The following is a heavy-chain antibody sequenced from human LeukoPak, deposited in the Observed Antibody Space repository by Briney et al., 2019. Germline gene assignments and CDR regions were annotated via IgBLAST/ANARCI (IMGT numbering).Heavy chain of an antibody. CDR2: ISAYNGNT. CDR3: ARVQYYYDSSGYHTYYFDY. Sequence: GASVKVSCKASGYIFTSYGISWVRQAPGQGLEWMGWISAYNGNTNYAQKLQGRVTMTTDTSTSTAYMELRSLRSDDTAVYYCARVQYYYDSSGYHTYYFDYWGQGTLVTVSS. J-gene: IGHJ4*02. D-gene: IGHD3-22*01. CDR1: GYIFTSYG. V-gene: IGHV1-18*01.